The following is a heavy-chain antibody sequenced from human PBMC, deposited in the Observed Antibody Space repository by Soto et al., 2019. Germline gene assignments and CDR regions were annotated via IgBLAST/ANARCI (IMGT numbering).Heavy chain of an antibody. D-gene: IGHD3-10*01. CDR1: GGSISSGGYY. Sequence: SETLSLTCTVSGGSISSGGYYWSWIRQHPGKGLEWIGYIYYSGSTYYNPSLKSRVTISVDTSKNQFSLKLSSVTAADTAVYYCARGAPLPYYYGSGTYLPNWFDPWGQGTLVTVSS. CDR3: ARGAPLPYYYGSGTYLPNWFDP. V-gene: IGHV4-31*03. CDR2: IYYSGST. J-gene: IGHJ5*02.